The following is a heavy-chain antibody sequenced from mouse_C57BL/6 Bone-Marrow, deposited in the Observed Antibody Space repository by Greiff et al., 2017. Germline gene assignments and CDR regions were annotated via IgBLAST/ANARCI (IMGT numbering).Heavy chain of an antibody. J-gene: IGHJ1*03. CDR3: ARFITTVVAHWYFDV. Sequence: VQLQQSGPELVKPGASVKISCKASGYSFTDYNMNWVKQSNGKSLEWIGVINPNYGTTSYNQKFKGKATLTVAQSSSTAYMQLNSLTSEDSAVYDCARFITTVVAHWYFDVWGTGTTVTVSS. CDR2: INPNYGTT. V-gene: IGHV1-39*01. CDR1: GYSFTDYN. D-gene: IGHD1-1*01.